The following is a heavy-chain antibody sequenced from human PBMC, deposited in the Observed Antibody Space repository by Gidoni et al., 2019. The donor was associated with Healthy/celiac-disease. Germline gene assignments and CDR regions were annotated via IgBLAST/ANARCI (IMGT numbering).Heavy chain of an antibody. V-gene: IGHV4-59*01. Sequence: QVQLPESGPGLAKPSETLSPTCTVPGGPISSYYWSWIRQPPGKGLEWIGYIYYIGSTNYTPSLKSRVTISVDTSKNQFSLKLSSVTAADTAVYYGARGWNDVGWFDPWGQGTLVTVSS. D-gene: IGHD1-1*01. CDR2: IYYIGST. CDR3: ARGWNDVGWFDP. J-gene: IGHJ5*02. CDR1: GGPISSYY.